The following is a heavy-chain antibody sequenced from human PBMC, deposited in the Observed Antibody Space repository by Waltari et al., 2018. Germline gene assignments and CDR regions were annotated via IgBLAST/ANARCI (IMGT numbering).Heavy chain of an antibody. D-gene: IGHD1-26*01. J-gene: IGHJ6*02. CDR3: AKDRVSGTDGMDV. CDR1: GFPFSSYG. CDR2: ISYDGSNK. Sequence: QVQLVESGGGVVQPGRSLRLSCAASGFPFSSYGMHWVRQAPGKGLEWVAVISYDGSNKYYADSVKGRFTISRDNSKNTLYLQMNSLRAEDTAVYYCAKDRVSGTDGMDVWGQGTTVTVSS. V-gene: IGHV3-30*18.